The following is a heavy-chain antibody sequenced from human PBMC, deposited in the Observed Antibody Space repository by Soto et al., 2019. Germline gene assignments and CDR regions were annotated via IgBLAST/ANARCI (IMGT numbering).Heavy chain of an antibody. V-gene: IGHV1-2*02. CDR2: INPNSGVT. CDR1: GDLFSGYH. CDR3: ARSSNYYEFDY. J-gene: IGHJ4*02. Sequence: ASGKGCCEASGDLFSGYHMSRVRQAPGQGLEWMGWINPNSGVTNYAQKFQGRVTMTRDPTISTIYMDLTRLRSDDTAVYYCARSSNYYEFDYWGQGTLVTVSS. D-gene: IGHD4-4*01.